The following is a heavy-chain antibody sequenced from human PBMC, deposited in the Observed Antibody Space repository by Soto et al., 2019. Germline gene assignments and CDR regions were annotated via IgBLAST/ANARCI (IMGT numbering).Heavy chain of an antibody. J-gene: IGHJ4*02. D-gene: IGHD1-26*01. Sequence: QVQLVESGGGVVQPGRSLRLSCAASGFTFSSYAMHWVRQAPGKGLEWVAVISYDGSNKYYADSVKGRFTISRDNSKNTLYLQMNSLRAEDTAVYYCAREVGATSYWGQGTLVTVSS. CDR3: AREVGATSY. CDR1: GFTFSSYA. CDR2: ISYDGSNK. V-gene: IGHV3-30-3*01.